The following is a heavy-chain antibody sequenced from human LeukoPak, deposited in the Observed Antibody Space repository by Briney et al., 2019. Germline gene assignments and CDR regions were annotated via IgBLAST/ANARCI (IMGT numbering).Heavy chain of an antibody. D-gene: IGHD5-12*01. J-gene: IGHJ6*02. CDR2: IIPILGIA. Sequence: GSSVKVPCKASGGTFSSYAISLVRQAPGQGLEWMGRIIPILGIANYAQKFQGRVTITADKSTSTAYMELSSLRSEDTAVYYCARGVAPYYYYGMDVWGQGTTVTVSS. CDR3: ARGVAPYYYYGMDV. V-gene: IGHV1-69*04. CDR1: GGTFSSYA.